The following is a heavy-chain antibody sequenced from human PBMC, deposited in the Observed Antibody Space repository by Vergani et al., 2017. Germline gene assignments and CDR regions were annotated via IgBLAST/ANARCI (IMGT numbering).Heavy chain of an antibody. J-gene: IGHJ6*03. CDR1: GFTFDDYA. V-gene: IGHV3-9*01. CDR2: ICWNSGSI. CDR3: AKNLHDSYYYYYMDV. D-gene: IGHD3-9*01. Sequence: EVQLVESGGGLVQPGRSLRLSCAASGFTFDDYAMHWVRQAPGKGLEGVSGICWNSGSIGYADSVTGRFTISRDNAKNSLYLQMNSLRAEDTALYYCAKNLHDSYYYYYMDVWGKGTTVTVSS.